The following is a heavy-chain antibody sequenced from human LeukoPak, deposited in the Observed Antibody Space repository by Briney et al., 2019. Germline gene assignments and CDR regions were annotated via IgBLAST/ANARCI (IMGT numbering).Heavy chain of an antibody. V-gene: IGHV3-7*01. J-gene: IGHJ4*02. CDR3: ARGGRPDY. CDR2: IKEDGRAK. Sequence: GGSLRLSCATSGFTFSSSWMSWVRQAPGKGLECVANIKEDGRAKYYVDSVKGRFTISRDNAKNSLYLQMSSLRAEDTAVYYCARGGRPDYWGQGTLVTVSS. D-gene: IGHD3-10*01. CDR1: GFTFSSSW.